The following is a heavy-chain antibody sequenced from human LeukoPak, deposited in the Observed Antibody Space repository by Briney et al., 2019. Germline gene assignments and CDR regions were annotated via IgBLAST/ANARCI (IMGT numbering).Heavy chain of an antibody. CDR3: ARGHKTKSRYYDFWSGSKLRAYYFDY. Sequence: ASVKVSCKASGYTFTSYDINWVRQATGQGLEWMGWMNPNSGNTGYAQKFQGRVTITRNTSISTAYMELSSLRSEDTAVYYCARGHKTKSRYYDFWSGSKLRAYYFDYWGQGTLVTVSS. CDR2: MNPNSGNT. V-gene: IGHV1-8*03. D-gene: IGHD3-3*01. J-gene: IGHJ4*02. CDR1: GYTFTSYD.